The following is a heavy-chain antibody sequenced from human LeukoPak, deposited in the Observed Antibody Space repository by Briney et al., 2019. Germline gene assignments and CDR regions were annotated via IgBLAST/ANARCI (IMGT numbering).Heavy chain of an antibody. D-gene: IGHD6-19*01. CDR2: TYYRSKWYN. V-gene: IGHV6-1*01. CDR1: GDSVSSNSAT. Sequence: SQTLSLTCAISGDSVSSNSATWNWIRQSPSRGLEWLGRTYYRSKWYNDYALSVKSRITINPDTSKNQFPLQLNSVTPEDTAVYYCARDQESHSSAWYRSDYYYYGMDVWGQGTTVTVSS. J-gene: IGHJ6*02. CDR3: ARDQESHSSAWYRSDYYYYGMDV.